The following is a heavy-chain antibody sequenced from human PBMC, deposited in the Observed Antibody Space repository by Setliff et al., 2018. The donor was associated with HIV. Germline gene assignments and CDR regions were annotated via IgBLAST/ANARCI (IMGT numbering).Heavy chain of an antibody. CDR3: AKDIGGGWSPFDY. V-gene: IGHV3-9*01. D-gene: IGHD6-19*01. Sequence: QPGGSLRLSCAASGFTFDDYAMHWVRQAPGKGLEWVSGISWNSGSIGYADSVKGRFTISRDNAKNSLYLQMNSLRAEDTALYYCAKDIGGGWSPFDYWGQGTLVTVSS. CDR1: GFTFDDYA. J-gene: IGHJ4*02. CDR2: ISWNSGSI.